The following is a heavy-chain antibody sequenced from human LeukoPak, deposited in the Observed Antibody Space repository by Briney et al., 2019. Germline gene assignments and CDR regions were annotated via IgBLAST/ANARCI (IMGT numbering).Heavy chain of an antibody. J-gene: IGHJ4*02. CDR1: GGSIDSNNDY. CDR3: AGDRFLLVGVTGS. Sequence: SETLSLTCSVSGGSIDSNNDYWGWVRQPPGKGLEWLGTIHYRGSTYYNPSLKSRVTISVDTSKNQFSLKLTSVTAADTAVYYCAGDRFLLVGVTGSWGQGTLVTVSS. V-gene: IGHV4-39*07. CDR2: IHYRGST. D-gene: IGHD3-10*01.